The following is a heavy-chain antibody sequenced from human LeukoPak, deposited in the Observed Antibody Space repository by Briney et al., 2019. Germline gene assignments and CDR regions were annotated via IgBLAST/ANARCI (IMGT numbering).Heavy chain of an antibody. V-gene: IGHV4-59*05. CDR1: GGSISNYY. J-gene: IGHJ6*02. Sequence: SETLSLTCTVSGGSISNYYWSWIRQPPGKGLEWIGSIYYSGSTYYNPSLKSRVTISVDTSKNQFSLKLSSVTAADTAVYYCARAGDDDFWSGYYTGHYYGMDVWGQGTTVTVSS. D-gene: IGHD3-3*01. CDR2: IYYSGST. CDR3: ARAGDDDFWSGYYTGHYYGMDV.